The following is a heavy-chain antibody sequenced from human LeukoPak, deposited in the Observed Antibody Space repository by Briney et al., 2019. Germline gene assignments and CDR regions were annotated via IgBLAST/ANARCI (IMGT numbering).Heavy chain of an antibody. Sequence: GASVKVSCKASGFTFTSSAVQWVRQARGQRLEWIGWIFVGSGNTNYAQKFQERVTITRDMSTSTAYMELSSLRSEDTAVYDGAAPFQRLESPFGDYGMDVWGQGNTVTVS. D-gene: IGHD3-16*01. CDR1: GFTFTSSA. J-gene: IGHJ6*02. CDR3: AAPFQRLESPFGDYGMDV. V-gene: IGHV1-58*01. CDR2: IFVGSGNT.